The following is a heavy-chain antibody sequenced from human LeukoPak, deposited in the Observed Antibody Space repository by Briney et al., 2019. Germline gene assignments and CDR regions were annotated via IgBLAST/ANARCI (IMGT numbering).Heavy chain of an antibody. D-gene: IGHD5-18*01. Sequence: SVRVSCKASGGTFSSYAISWVRQAPGQGLEWMGGIIPIFGTANYAQKFQGRVTITADESTSTAYTELSSLRSEDTAVYYCALTVGDTAMAYNWFDPWGQGTLVTVSS. CDR1: GGTFSSYA. CDR2: IIPIFGTA. V-gene: IGHV1-69*13. CDR3: ALTVGDTAMAYNWFDP. J-gene: IGHJ5*02.